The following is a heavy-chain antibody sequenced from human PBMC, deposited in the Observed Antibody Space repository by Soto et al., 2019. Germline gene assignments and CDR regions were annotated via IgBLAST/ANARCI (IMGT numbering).Heavy chain of an antibody. CDR3: AKAQWLLGGDYFDS. CDR1: GFIFSAYA. D-gene: IGHD6-19*01. CDR2: ISDTIGAT. J-gene: IGHJ4*02. V-gene: IGHV3-23*01. Sequence: EVKLLESGGGLVQPGGSLKLSCAASGFIFSAYAMSWVRQAPGKGLEWVSTISDTIGATDYADSVKGRFTISRDISRNTLYLEMNNLRAEDTAMYYCAKAQWLLGGDYFDSWGQGALFTVSS.